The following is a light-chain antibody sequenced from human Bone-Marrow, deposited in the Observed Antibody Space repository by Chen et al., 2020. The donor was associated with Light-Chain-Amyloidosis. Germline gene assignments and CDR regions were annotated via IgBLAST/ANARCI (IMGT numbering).Light chain of an antibody. Sequence: QTVVTQEPSFSVSPGGTVSLTCGLSPGSVSTNYYPAWYQQTPGQAPRTLIYNTNTRSSGVPDRFSGSILGNKAALTITGAQADDESDYYCVLYVGSGIWVFGGGTKLTVL. CDR2: NTN. CDR3: VLYVGSGIWV. CDR1: PGSVSTNYY. V-gene: IGLV8-61*01. J-gene: IGLJ3*02.